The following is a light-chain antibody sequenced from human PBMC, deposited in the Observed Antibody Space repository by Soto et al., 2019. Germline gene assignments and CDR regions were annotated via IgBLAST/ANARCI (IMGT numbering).Light chain of an antibody. J-gene: IGLJ3*02. CDR1: SSDVGAYDY. CDR3: SSYTSSSTWV. V-gene: IGLV2-14*03. CDR2: EVS. Sequence: QSALTQPASVSGSPGQSITISCTGTSSDVGAYDYVSWYQQHPDKAPKLMIYEVSNRPSGVSNRFSGSKSVNTATLTISGLQAEDEADYYCSSYTSSSTWVFGGGTKVTVL.